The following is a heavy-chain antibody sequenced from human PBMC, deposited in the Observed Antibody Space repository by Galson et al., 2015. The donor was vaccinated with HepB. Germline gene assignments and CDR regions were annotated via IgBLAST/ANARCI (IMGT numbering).Heavy chain of an antibody. CDR3: VHRCCSGGSCHGDSDN. CDR1: GFSLSTSGVG. J-gene: IGHJ3*02. D-gene: IGHD2-15*01. V-gene: IGHV2-5*02. Sequence: PALVKPTQTLTLTCTFSGFSLSTSGVGVGWIRQPPGKALEWLALIYWDDDKRYSPSLKSRLTITKDTSKNQVVLTMTNMDPVDTATYYCVHRCCSGGSCHGDSDNRVPGTMVTVAS. CDR2: IYWDDDK.